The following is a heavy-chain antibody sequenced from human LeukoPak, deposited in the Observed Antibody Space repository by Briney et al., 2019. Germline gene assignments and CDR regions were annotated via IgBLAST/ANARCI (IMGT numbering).Heavy chain of an antibody. CDR3: ARVAVTPTYYYGMDV. CDR2: IYYSGST. V-gene: IGHV4-59*01. D-gene: IGHD4-17*01. CDR1: GGSISSYY. J-gene: IGHJ6*02. Sequence: SETLSLTCTVSGGSISSYYWSWIRQPPGKGLEWIGYIYYSGSTNYNPSLKSRVTISVDTSKNQFSLKLRSVRAAAKAEYYCARVAVTPTYYYGMDVWGQGTTVTVSS.